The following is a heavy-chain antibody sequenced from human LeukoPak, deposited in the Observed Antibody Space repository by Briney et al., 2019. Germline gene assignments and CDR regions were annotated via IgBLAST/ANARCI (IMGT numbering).Heavy chain of an antibody. D-gene: IGHD3-10*01. Sequence: GSLRLSCAASGFTFSSNYMTCVRQAPGKGLEWIASINYSGSTYYNPSLKSRVTISVDTSKNQFSLKLSSVTAADTAVFYSVRYVVYGTGIYYFDYWGQGTLVTVSS. CDR3: VRYVVYGTGIYYFDY. J-gene: IGHJ4*02. CDR2: INYSGST. V-gene: IGHV4-59*05. CDR1: GFTFSSNY.